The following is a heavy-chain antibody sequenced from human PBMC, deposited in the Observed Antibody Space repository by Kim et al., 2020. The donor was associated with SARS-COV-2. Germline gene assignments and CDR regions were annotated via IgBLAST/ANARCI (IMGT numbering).Heavy chain of an antibody. CDR3: ALTTYYYGSGRQGGFDY. D-gene: IGHD3-10*01. CDR2: IIVDSDNT. J-gene: IGHJ4*02. Sequence: ASVKVSCKASGYTFTKNAMHWVRQAPGQRLEWMGWIIVDSDNTKYSQNFQGRVTITRDTSASTVYMELSRLRSEDAAVYYCALTTYYYGSGRQGGFDYWGQGTLVTVSS. CDR1: GYTFTKNA. V-gene: IGHV1-3*01.